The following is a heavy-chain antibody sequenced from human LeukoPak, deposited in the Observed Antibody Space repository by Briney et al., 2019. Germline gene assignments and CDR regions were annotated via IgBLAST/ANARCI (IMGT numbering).Heavy chain of an antibody. CDR1: GGSISSYY. Sequence: SETLSLTCTVSGGSISSYYWSWIRQPPGKGLEWIGYIYYSGSTNYNPSLKSRVTISVDTSKNQFSLKLSSVTAADTAVYYCARDLASGSYRHWGQGTLVTVS. D-gene: IGHD1-26*01. J-gene: IGHJ4*02. CDR2: IYYSGST. CDR3: ARDLASGSYRH. V-gene: IGHV4-59*01.